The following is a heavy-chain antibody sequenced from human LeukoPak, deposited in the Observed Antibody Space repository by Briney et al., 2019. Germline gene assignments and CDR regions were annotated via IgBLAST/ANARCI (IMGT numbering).Heavy chain of an antibody. CDR1: GGSFSGYY. Sequence: PSETLSLTCAVYGGSFSGYYWSWIRQPPGKGLEWIGEINHSGSTNYNPSLKSRVTISVDTSKNQFSLKLSSVTAADTAVYYCARLPHRIAVAGTRFDYWGQGTLVPVSS. D-gene: IGHD6-19*01. CDR2: INHSGST. CDR3: ARLPHRIAVAGTRFDY. J-gene: IGHJ4*02. V-gene: IGHV4-34*01.